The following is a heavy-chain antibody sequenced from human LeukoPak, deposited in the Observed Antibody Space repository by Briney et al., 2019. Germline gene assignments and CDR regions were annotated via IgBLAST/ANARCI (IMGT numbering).Heavy chain of an antibody. V-gene: IGHV3-74*01. Sequence: GGSLRLSCVASGFTFSSYWMHWVRQAPGKGLVWVSHINSDGGSTNSADSVKGRFTISRDNAKNTLYLQMNSLRAEDTAVYYCAKDGYRVPWFDPWGQGTLVTVSS. D-gene: IGHD6-13*01. CDR2: INSDGGST. CDR3: AKDGYRVPWFDP. J-gene: IGHJ5*02. CDR1: GFTFSSYW.